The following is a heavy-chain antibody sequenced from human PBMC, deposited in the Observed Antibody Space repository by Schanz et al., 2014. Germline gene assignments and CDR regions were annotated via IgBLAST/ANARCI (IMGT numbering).Heavy chain of an antibody. V-gene: IGHV3-7*03. CDR3: ASSSYRLLSYYYAMDV. CDR2: IKQDGSEK. Sequence: EVQLLESGGALEQPGGSLRLSCAASGITFSDYAMSWVRQAPGKGLEWVANIKQDGSEKYYVDSVQGRFTISRDNAENSLYLQMSSLRAEDTAVYYCASSSYRLLSYYYAMDVWGQGTTVTVSS. CDR1: GITFSDYA. D-gene: IGHD1-26*01. J-gene: IGHJ6*02.